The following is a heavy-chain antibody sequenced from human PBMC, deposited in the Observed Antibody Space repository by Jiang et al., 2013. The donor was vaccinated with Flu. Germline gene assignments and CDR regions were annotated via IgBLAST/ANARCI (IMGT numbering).Heavy chain of an antibody. D-gene: IGHD1-26*01. Sequence: GESLKISCKGSGYSFTTTYWIAWVRQMPGKGLEWMGIIYPGDSDTRYSPSFQGQVTISTDKSISTAYLQWSSLKASGTAVYYCARIPMGATPYNYYGMDVWGQGTTVTVS. CDR3: ARIPMGATPYNYYGMDV. V-gene: IGHV5-51*01. CDR2: IYPGDSDT. J-gene: IGHJ6*02. CDR1: GYSFTTTYW.